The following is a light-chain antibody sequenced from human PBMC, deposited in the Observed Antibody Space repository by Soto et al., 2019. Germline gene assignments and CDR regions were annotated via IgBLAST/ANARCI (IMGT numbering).Light chain of an antibody. J-gene: IGLJ2*01. Sequence: QSVLTQPASVSGSPGQSLTISCTGTSRDVGGYNYVSWYQQHPGKVPKLMIYDVSNRPSGVSNRFSGSKSGNTASLTISGLQAEDEADYYCSSYTSSSTLVVFGGGTKLTVL. V-gene: IGLV2-14*01. CDR3: SSYTSSSTLVV. CDR1: SRDVGGYNY. CDR2: DVS.